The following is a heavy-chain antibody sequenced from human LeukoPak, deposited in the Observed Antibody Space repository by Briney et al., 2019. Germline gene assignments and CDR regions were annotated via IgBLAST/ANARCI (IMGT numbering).Heavy chain of an antibody. V-gene: IGHV3-7*01. CDR2: IKQDASEK. CDR3: ARGKGLPRYYYYMDV. CDR1: GFTFSSYW. D-gene: IGHD3/OR15-3a*01. Sequence: GGSLRLSCAASGFTFSSYWMSWVRQAPGKGLEWVANIKQDASEKYYVDFVKGRFTISRDNAKNSLYLQMNSLRAEDMAVYYCARGKGLPRYYYYMDVWGKGTTVTVSS. J-gene: IGHJ6*03.